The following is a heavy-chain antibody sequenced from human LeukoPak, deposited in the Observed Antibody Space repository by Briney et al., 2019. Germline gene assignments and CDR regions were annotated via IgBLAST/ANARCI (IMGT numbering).Heavy chain of an antibody. J-gene: IGHJ4*02. CDR3: ARHGVTTTAYYWD. D-gene: IGHD3-9*01. CDR1: GDSIGNTTFY. Sequence: SETLSLTCTVSGDSIGNTTFYWAWIPQPPGKGWEWFGTFSYNGDTYYNPSLKSRVTLSIDTSNNHFSLKLTSVTAADTAIYYCARHGVTTTAYYWDWGQGTLVTVSS. V-gene: IGHV4-39*01. CDR2: FSYNGDT.